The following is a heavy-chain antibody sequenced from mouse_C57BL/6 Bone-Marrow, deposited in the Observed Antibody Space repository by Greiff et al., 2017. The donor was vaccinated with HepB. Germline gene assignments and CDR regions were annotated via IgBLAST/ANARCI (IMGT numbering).Heavy chain of an antibody. J-gene: IGHJ4*01. V-gene: IGHV1-74*01. CDR3: AMKQRVYYYGSSYEDAMDY. CDR2: IHPSDSDT. D-gene: IGHD1-1*01. Sequence: VQLQQPGAELVKPGASVKVSCKASGYTFTSYWMHWVKQRPGQGLEWIGRIHPSDSDTNYNQKFKGKATLTVDKSSSTAYMQLSSLTSEDSAVYYCAMKQRVYYYGSSYEDAMDYWGQGTSVTVSS. CDR1: GYTFTSYW.